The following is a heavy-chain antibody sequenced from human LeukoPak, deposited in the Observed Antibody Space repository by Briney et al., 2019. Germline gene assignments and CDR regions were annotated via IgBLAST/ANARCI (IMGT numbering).Heavy chain of an antibody. D-gene: IGHD2-2*02. Sequence: PGGSLRLSCAASGFTFSSYGMHWVRQAPGKGLEWVAVISYDGSNKYYADSVKGRFTISRDNSKNTLYLQMNSLRAEDTAVYYCARDALVVPAAILPNWFDPWGQGTLVTVSS. CDR2: ISYDGSNK. J-gene: IGHJ5*02. V-gene: IGHV3-30*03. CDR3: ARDALVVPAAILPNWFDP. CDR1: GFTFSSYG.